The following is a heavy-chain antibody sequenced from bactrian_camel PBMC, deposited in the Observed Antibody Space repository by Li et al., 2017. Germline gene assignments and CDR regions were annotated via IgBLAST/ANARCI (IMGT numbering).Heavy chain of an antibody. CDR1: GYYGGTGC. CDR3: AAGLVGTVVDGCSYND. V-gene: IGHV3S1*01. J-gene: IGHJ4*01. CDR2: IHTGSGLA. D-gene: IGHD6*01. Sequence: HVQLVESGGGSVQAGGSLRLTCVVSGYYGGTGCLGWFRQAPGKEREGVANIHTGSGLAYYVDSVKGRFTISQDSSKNTFYQQMNSLKPEDTAVYYCAAGLVGTVVDGCSYNDWGQGTQVTVS.